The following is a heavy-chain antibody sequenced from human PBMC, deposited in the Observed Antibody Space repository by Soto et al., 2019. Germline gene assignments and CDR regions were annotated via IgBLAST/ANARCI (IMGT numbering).Heavy chain of an antibody. CDR1: GFTFSSYA. Sequence: GGSLRLSCAASGFTFSSYAMHWVRQAPGKGLEWVAVISYDGSNKYYADSVKGRFTISRDNSKNTLYLQMNNLRAEDTAVYYCARAQLGYCTNGVCYGAFDIWGQGTMVTVSS. CDR3: ARAQLGYCTNGVCYGAFDI. V-gene: IGHV3-30*04. D-gene: IGHD2-8*01. CDR2: ISYDGSNK. J-gene: IGHJ3*02.